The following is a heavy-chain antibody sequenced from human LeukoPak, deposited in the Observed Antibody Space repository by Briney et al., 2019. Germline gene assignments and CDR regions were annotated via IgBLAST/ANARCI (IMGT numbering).Heavy chain of an antibody. V-gene: IGHV3-49*03. CDR3: TRVVGGFWPPNGSGSYYTPNFDY. J-gene: IGHJ4*02. Sequence: GGSLRLSCTASGFTFGDYAMSWFRQAPGKGLEWVGFIRSKAYGGTPEYAASVKGRFTISRDDSKSIAYLQMNSLKTEDTAVYYCTRVVGGFWPPNGSGSYYTPNFDYWGQGTLVTVSS. D-gene: IGHD3-10*01. CDR1: GFTFGDYA. CDR2: IRSKAYGGTP.